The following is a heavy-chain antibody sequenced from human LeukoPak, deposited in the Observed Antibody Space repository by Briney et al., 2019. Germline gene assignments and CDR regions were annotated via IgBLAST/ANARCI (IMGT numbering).Heavy chain of an antibody. CDR2: VYYSGST. D-gene: IGHD4-23*01. CDR3: ARALSPYGGYSGY. V-gene: IGHV4-59*01. J-gene: IGHJ4*02. Sequence: PSETLSLTCTVSGDSISNYYCSWIRQPPGKGLEWIGYVYYSGSTNYNPSLKSRVTISVDTSKSQFSLKLSSVTAADTAIYYCARALSPYGGYSGYWGQGTLVTVSS. CDR1: GDSISNYY.